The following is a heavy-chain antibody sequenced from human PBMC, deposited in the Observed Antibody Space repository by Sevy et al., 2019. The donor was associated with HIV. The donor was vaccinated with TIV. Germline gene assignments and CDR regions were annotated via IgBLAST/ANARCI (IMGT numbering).Heavy chain of an antibody. J-gene: IGHJ6*02. CDR2: ISAYNGNT. V-gene: IGHV1-18*01. CDR1: GYTFTSYG. D-gene: IGHD3-3*01. Sequence: ASVKVSCKASGYTFTSYGISWVRQAPGQGLEWMGWISAYNGNTNYAQKLQGRVTMTTDTSTSTAYMELRSLRSDDTAVYYCAIDGPLTIFGVVIFTPYYYYGMDVWGQGTTVTVSS. CDR3: AIDGPLTIFGVVIFTPYYYYGMDV.